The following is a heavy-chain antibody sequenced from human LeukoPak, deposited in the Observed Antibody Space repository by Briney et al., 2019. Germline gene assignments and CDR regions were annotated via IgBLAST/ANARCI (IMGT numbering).Heavy chain of an antibody. CDR2: MTESGNYI. Sequence: GGSLRLSCAASGFTFSSYAMNWVRRAPGKGLEWVASMTESGNYIYYADSGKGRFTISRDNATNSLHLQMDGLRVEDTAVYFCVTEGYCRGGSCSSDAFDIWGQGTMVIVSS. CDR1: GFTFSSYA. V-gene: IGHV3-21*01. J-gene: IGHJ3*02. CDR3: VTEGYCRGGSCSSDAFDI. D-gene: IGHD2-15*01.